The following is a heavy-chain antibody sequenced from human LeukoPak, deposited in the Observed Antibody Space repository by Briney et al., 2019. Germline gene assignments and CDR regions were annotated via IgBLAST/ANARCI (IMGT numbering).Heavy chain of an antibody. J-gene: IGHJ2*01. CDR1: GGSISSGGYY. V-gene: IGHV4-31*03. CDR3: ASNRYSSSWYTARYFDL. D-gene: IGHD6-13*01. CDR2: IYYSGST. Sequence: SQTLYLTCTVSGGSISSGGYYWSWIRQHPGKGLEWIGYIYYSGSTYYNPSLKSRVTISVDPSKNQFSLKLSSVTAADTAVYYCASNRYSSSWYTARYFDLWGRGTLVTVSS.